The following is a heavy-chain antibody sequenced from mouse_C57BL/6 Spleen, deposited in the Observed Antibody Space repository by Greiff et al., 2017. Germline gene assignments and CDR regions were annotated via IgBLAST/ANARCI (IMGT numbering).Heavy chain of an antibody. CDR3: ARWDSNSGFDY. D-gene: IGHD2-5*01. J-gene: IGHJ2*01. Sequence: VQLQQPGAELVMPGASVKLSCKASGYTFTSYWMHWVKQRPGQGLEWIGEIDPSDSYTNYNQKFKGKSTLTVDKSSSTAYMQLSSLTSEDFAVYYCARWDSNSGFDYWGQGTTLTVSS. V-gene: IGHV1-69*01. CDR1: GYTFTSYW. CDR2: IDPSDSYT.